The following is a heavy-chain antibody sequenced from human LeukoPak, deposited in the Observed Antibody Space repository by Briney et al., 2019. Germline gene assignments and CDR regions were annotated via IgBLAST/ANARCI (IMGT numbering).Heavy chain of an antibody. J-gene: IGHJ4*02. CDR2: IKLDGSEK. CDR1: GFTFGKYW. Sequence: GGSLRLSCVASGFTFGKYWMSWVRQAPGKGLEWVANIKLDGSEKNYVDSVKGRFTISRDNTKDSLYLQMNSLRVEDTAVFYCARDQYDTWSRRGNFDSWGQGTLVIVSS. D-gene: IGHD3-3*01. V-gene: IGHV3-7*03. CDR3: ARDQYDTWSRRGNFDS.